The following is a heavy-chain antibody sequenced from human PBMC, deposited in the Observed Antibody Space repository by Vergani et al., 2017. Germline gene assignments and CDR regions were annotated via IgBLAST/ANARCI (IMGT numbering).Heavy chain of an antibody. Sequence: QVQLVQSGAEVKKPGSSVKVSCKASGGTFSSYAISWVRQAPGQGLEWMGRIIPILGPANYAQKFQGRVTITADESTSTAYMELSSLRSEDTAVYYCARPRYSGYDQPWGYFDLWGRGTLVTVSS. CDR3: ARPRYSGYDQPWGYFDL. J-gene: IGHJ2*01. V-gene: IGHV1-69*11. CDR2: IIPILGPA. CDR1: GGTFSSYA. D-gene: IGHD5-12*01.